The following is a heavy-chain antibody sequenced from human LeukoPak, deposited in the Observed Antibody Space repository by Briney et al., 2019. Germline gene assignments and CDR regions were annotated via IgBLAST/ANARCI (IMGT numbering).Heavy chain of an antibody. D-gene: IGHD6-13*01. CDR1: GFTFSSYS. Sequence: GGSLRLSCAASGFTFSSYSINWVRPAPGKGLEWVSSISSISSYIYYADSVKGRSTISRDNANNSLYLQMNSLRAEDTAVYYCARDYSSSWNYWGQGTLVTVSS. CDR2: ISSISSYI. V-gene: IGHV3-21*01. J-gene: IGHJ4*02. CDR3: ARDYSSSWNY.